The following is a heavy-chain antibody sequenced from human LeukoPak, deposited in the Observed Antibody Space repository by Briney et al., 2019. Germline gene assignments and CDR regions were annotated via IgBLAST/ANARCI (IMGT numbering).Heavy chain of an antibody. CDR3: AVDQPQYYYDSSGYLLDDY. Sequence: PSETLSLTCTVSGGSISSYYWGWIRQPPGKGLEWIGSIYYSGSTYYNPSLKSRVTISVDTSKNQFSLKLSSVTAADTAEYYCAVDQPQYYYDSSGYLLDDYWGQGTLVTVSS. CDR1: GGSISSYY. V-gene: IGHV4-39*01. D-gene: IGHD3-22*01. CDR2: IYYSGST. J-gene: IGHJ4*02.